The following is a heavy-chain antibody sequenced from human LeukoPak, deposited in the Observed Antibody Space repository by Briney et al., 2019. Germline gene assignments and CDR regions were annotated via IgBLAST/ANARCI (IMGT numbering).Heavy chain of an antibody. Sequence: PSETLSLTCTVSGGSISSGSYYWSWIRQPAGKGLEWIGRIYTSGSTNYNPSLKSRVTISVDTSKNQFSLKLSSVTAADTAVYYCARDVDIVVVPAARGAFDIWGQGTMVTVSS. D-gene: IGHD2-2*01. CDR3: ARDVDIVVVPAARGAFDI. V-gene: IGHV4-61*02. CDR1: GGSISSGSYY. CDR2: IYTSGST. J-gene: IGHJ3*02.